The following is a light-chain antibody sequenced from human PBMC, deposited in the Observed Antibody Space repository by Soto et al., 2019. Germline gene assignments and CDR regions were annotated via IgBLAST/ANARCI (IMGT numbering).Light chain of an antibody. CDR2: GAS. Sequence: DIVMTQSPATLSVSPGERATLSCRAGQSLSSNLAWYQQKPGQAPRLLIYGASTRATGIPARFSGSGSGTEFTLTISSLQSEDSAVYYCQQYNNWLSFGGGTKVDIK. CDR3: QQYNNWLS. J-gene: IGKJ4*01. CDR1: QSLSSN. V-gene: IGKV3-15*01.